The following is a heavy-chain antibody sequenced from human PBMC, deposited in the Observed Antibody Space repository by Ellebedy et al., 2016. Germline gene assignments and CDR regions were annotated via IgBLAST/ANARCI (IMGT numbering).Heavy chain of an antibody. V-gene: IGHV3-11*05. J-gene: IGHJ2*01. D-gene: IGHD4-23*01. Sequence: GGSLRLXXAASGFTFSDYYMSWIRQAPGKGLEWVSYISSSSSYTNYADSVKGRFTISRDNAKNSLYLQMNGLRAEDTAVYYCARDLTVVTPLWYFDLWGRGTLVTVSS. CDR3: ARDLTVVTPLWYFDL. CDR1: GFTFSDYY. CDR2: ISSSSSYT.